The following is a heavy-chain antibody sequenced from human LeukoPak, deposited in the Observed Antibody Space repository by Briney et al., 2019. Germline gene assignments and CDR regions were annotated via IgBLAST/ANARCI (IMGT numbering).Heavy chain of an antibody. CDR3: AGENYDSSGYEIT. J-gene: IGHJ4*02. D-gene: IGHD3-22*01. CDR2: INHSGST. Sequence: SETLSLTCTVSGGSIRSSTHYWSWIRQPPGKGLEWIGEINHSGSTNYNPSLKSRVTISVDTSKNQFSLKLSSVTAADTAVYYCAGENYDSSGYEITRGQGTLVTVSS. CDR1: GGSIRSSTHY. V-gene: IGHV4-39*07.